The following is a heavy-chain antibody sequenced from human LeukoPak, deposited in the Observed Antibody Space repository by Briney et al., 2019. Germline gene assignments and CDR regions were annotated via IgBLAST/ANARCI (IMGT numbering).Heavy chain of an antibody. CDR1: GGTFSSYA. D-gene: IGHD2-2*01. CDR3: ARADLGYCSSTSCYGIDY. V-gene: IGHV1-69*06. CDR2: IIPIFGTA. J-gene: IGHJ4*02. Sequence: ASVKVSCKASGGTFSSYAISWVRQAPGQGLEWMGGIIPIFGTANYAQKFQGRVTITADKSTSTAYMELSSLRSEDTAVYYCARADLGYCSSTSCYGIDYWGQGTLVTVSS.